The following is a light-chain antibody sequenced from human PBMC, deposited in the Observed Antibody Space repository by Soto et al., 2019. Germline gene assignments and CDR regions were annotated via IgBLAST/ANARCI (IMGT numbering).Light chain of an antibody. Sequence: IQLTQSPSSLSASVGDRVTITCRASQGISSYLAWYQQKPGKAPKLLIYAASTLQSGVPSRFSGSGSGTEFTLTISSLQPGDFATYYCHQYNTYSGTFGQGTKVDIK. V-gene: IGKV1-9*01. CDR2: AAS. J-gene: IGKJ1*01. CDR3: HQYNTYSGT. CDR1: QGISSY.